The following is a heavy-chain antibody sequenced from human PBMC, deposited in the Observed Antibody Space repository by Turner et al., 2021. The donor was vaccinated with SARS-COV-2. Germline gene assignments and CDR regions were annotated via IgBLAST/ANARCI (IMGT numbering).Heavy chain of an antibody. CDR3: ARARWDYYDSSGYYPDAFDI. Sequence: EVQLVESGGGLVKPGGSLRLSCAAYGFTFRRYRMNWVRQAPGKGLEWVSSISSSSSYIYYADSVKGRFTISRDNAKKSLFLQMNSLRAEDTAVYYCARARWDYYDSSGYYPDAFDIWGQGTMVTVSS. D-gene: IGHD3-22*01. V-gene: IGHV3-21*01. J-gene: IGHJ3*02. CDR2: ISSSSSYI. CDR1: GFTFRRYR.